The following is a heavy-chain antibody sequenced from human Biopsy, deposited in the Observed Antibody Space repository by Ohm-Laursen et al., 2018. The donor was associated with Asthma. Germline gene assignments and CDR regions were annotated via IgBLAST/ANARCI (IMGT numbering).Heavy chain of an antibody. CDR1: GGSFSGSSYY. CDR3: VRAVRNEQWLAPFDY. CDR2: FYYSGST. V-gene: IGHV4-39*07. Sequence: SDTLSLTCVVYGGSFSGSSYYWAWIRQPPGKGLEWIGSFYYSGSTYYHPSLKGRITMSVDTSKNRMFLELTSVTAADTAIYYCVRAVRNEQWLAPFDYWGQGKPVTVSS. J-gene: IGHJ4*02. D-gene: IGHD6-19*01.